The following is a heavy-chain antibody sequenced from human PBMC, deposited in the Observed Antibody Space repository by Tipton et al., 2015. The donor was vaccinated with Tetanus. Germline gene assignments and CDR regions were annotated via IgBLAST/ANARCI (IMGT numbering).Heavy chain of an antibody. CDR3: AKEFQRARIRFFDS. V-gene: IGHV3-74*01. D-gene: IGHD3-10*01. CDR2: LNGDGTSI. Sequence: SLRLSCAASGFTFRNYWMHWVRQAPGKGLVWVSRLNGDGTSISYADSVKGRFTISRDNAKNTLYLQMNSLRPEDTAVYYCAKEFQRARIRFFDSWGQGTQVTAPS. CDR1: GFTFRNYW. J-gene: IGHJ4*02.